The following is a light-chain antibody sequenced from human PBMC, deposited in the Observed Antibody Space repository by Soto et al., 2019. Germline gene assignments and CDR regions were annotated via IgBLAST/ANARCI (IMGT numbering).Light chain of an antibody. Sequence: QSVLTQPASVSGSPGQSITISCTGTSSDVGGYNYVSWYQQHPGKAPKLMIYEVSNRPSGVSNRFSGSKSGNTASLTTSGLQAEDETDYYCSSYARGSTYVFGTGTRSPS. V-gene: IGLV2-14*01. J-gene: IGLJ1*01. CDR1: SSDVGGYNY. CDR3: SSYARGSTYV. CDR2: EVS.